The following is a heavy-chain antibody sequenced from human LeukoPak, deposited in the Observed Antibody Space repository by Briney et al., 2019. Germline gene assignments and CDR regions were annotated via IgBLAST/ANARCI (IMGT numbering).Heavy chain of an antibody. CDR1: GYTLTELS. CDR2: FDPEDGET. CDR3: ATLGGSYYYFDY. V-gene: IGHV1-24*01. D-gene: IGHD1-26*01. Sequence: SVNVSCKVSGYTLTELSMHWVRQAPGKGLEWMGGFDPEDGETIYAQKFQGRVTMTEDTSTDTAYMELSSLRSEDTAVYYCATLGGSYYYFDYWGQGTLVTVSS. J-gene: IGHJ4*02.